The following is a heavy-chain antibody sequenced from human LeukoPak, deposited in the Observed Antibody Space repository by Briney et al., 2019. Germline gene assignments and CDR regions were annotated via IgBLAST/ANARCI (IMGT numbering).Heavy chain of an antibody. CDR2: ISYSGST. V-gene: IGHV4-39*07. CDR3: ARRACGVEGSAFDI. J-gene: IGHJ3*02. CDR1: GGSFSSSSYY. Sequence: PSETLSLTCSVSGGSFSSSSYYWGWIRQPPGKGLEWIGSISYSGSTFYNPSLKSRVIISVHTSKNQFSLRLSSVTAADTAVYYCARRACGVEGSAFDIWGQGTMVTVSS. D-gene: IGHD1-26*01.